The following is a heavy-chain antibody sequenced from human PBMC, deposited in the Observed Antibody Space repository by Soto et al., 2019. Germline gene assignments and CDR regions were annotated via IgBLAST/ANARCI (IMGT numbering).Heavy chain of an antibody. D-gene: IGHD3-10*01. V-gene: IGHV3-21*01. CDR1: GFTFSSYS. CDR2: ISSSGSYI. Sequence: GGSLRLSCAASGFTFSSYSMNWVRQAPGEGLKWVSSISSSGSYIYYADSVKGRFTISRDNAKNSLYLQMNSLRAEDTAVYYCARPLEVRDAFDIWGQGTVVTVSS. CDR3: ARPLEVRDAFDI. J-gene: IGHJ3*02.